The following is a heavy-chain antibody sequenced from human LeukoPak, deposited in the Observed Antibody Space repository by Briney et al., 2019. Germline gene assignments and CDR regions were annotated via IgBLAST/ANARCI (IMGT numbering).Heavy chain of an antibody. D-gene: IGHD3-16*02. CDR2: IYYSGNT. CDR3: ARDLVKSLWLDY. V-gene: IGHV4-39*02. CDR1: GGSISSSSYY. Sequence: SETLSLTCTVSGGSISSSSYYWGWIRQPPGKGLEWIGSIYYSGNTYYYPSLKSRITISVDTSKNQFSLKLSSVTAADTAVYYCARDLVKSLWLDYWGQGTLVTVSS. J-gene: IGHJ4*02.